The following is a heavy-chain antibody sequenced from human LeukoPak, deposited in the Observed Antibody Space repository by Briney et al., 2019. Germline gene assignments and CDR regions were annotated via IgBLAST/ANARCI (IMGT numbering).Heavy chain of an antibody. V-gene: IGHV1-69*05. D-gene: IGHD6-13*01. CDR3: ASPKAGYSSSWYLNYYMDV. J-gene: IGHJ6*03. CDR1: GGTFSSYA. Sequence: SVKVSCKASGGTFSSYAISWVRQAPGQGLEWMGGIIPIFGTANYAQKFQGRVTITTDESTSTAYMELSSLRSEDTAVYYCASPKAGYSSSWYLNYYMDVWGKGTTVTVSS. CDR2: IIPIFGTA.